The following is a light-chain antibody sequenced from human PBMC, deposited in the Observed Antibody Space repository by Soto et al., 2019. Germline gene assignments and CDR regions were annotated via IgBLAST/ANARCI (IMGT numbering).Light chain of an antibody. V-gene: IGKV3-15*01. J-gene: IGKJ1*01. CDR3: QQYNNWPRWT. Sequence: EIVMTQSPATLSVSPGERATLSCRASQSVSSNLAWYQQKPGQAPRLLIYGASTRATAITARFSGSGSGPEFTLTISSLQSEDFAVYYCQQYNNWPRWTFGQGTKVESK. CDR2: GAS. CDR1: QSVSSN.